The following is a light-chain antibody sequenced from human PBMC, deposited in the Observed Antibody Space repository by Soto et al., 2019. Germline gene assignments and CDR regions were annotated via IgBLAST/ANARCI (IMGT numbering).Light chain of an antibody. V-gene: IGKV3-11*01. J-gene: IGKJ5*01. CDR3: QQRSDWPT. CDR1: QSICSY. Sequence: EILITQSPANLSVSPGERATLSCRASQSICSYLAWYQHKPGQAPRLLIYDAFNRATGIPARFGGSGSRTDFTLTINSLAPEDFAVDYCQQRSDWPTFGQGTRLEIK. CDR2: DAF.